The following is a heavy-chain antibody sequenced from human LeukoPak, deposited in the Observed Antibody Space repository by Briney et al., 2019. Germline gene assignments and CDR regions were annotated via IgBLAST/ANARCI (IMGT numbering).Heavy chain of an antibody. CDR1: GGSISSSSYY. Sequence: PSETLSLTCTVSGGSISSSSYYWGWIRQPPGKGLEWIGSIYYSGSTYYNPSLKSRVTISVDTSKNQSSLKLSSVTAADTAVYYCARQRRSSSGYYYNFDYWGQGTLVTVSS. CDR2: IYYSGST. J-gene: IGHJ4*02. V-gene: IGHV4-39*01. CDR3: ARQRRSSSGYYYNFDY. D-gene: IGHD3-22*01.